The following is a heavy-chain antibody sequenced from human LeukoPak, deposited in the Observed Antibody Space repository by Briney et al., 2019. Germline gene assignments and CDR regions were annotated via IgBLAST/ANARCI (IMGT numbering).Heavy chain of an antibody. CDR2: ISYDGTVE. CDR3: AGTNSGYKSYLGYFYYMDV. D-gene: IGHD3-22*01. V-gene: IGHV3-30*04. CDR1: GFTFITYA. J-gene: IGHJ6*03. Sequence: GGSLRLSCAASGFTFITYAMHWVRQSPGKGLEWVAVISYDGTVEYYADSVKGRFTISRDNPRNTLYLQMSSLRADDTAVYYCAGTNSGYKSYLGYFYYMDVWGKGTTVTVSS.